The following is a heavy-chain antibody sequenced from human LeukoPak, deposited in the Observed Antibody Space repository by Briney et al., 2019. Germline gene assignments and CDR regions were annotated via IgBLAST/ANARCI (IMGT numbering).Heavy chain of an antibody. J-gene: IGHJ5*02. CDR2: IYYSGSA. CDR3: ARAPPGYCSGGSCYRWFDP. CDR1: GGSISSYY. Sequence: PSETLSLTCTVSGGSISSYYWSWIRQPPGKGLEWIGYIYYSGSANYNPSLKSRVTISVDTSKNQFSLKLSSVTAADTAVYYCARAPPGYCSGGSCYRWFDPWGQGTLVTVSS. V-gene: IGHV4-59*01. D-gene: IGHD2-15*01.